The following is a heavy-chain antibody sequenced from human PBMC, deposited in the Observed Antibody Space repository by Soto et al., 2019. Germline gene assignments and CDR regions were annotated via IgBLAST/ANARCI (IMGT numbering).Heavy chain of an antibody. Sequence: QITLKESGPTLVKPTQTLTLTCTFSGFSLSTSGVGVGWIRQPPGKALEWLALIYWDDDKRYRPSLKSRLTSTKDTSKNQVVLTRTNMDPVDTATYYCAHTGKVLTGYQDWYFDLWGRGTLVTVSS. J-gene: IGHJ2*01. CDR2: IYWDDDK. CDR3: AHTGKVLTGYQDWYFDL. D-gene: IGHD3-9*01. V-gene: IGHV2-5*02. CDR1: GFSLSTSGVG.